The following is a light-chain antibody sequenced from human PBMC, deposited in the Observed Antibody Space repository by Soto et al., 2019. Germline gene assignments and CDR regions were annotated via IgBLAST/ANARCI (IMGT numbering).Light chain of an antibody. CDR2: KAS. CDR1: QSVTTW. V-gene: IGKV1-5*03. Sequence: DIQMTQSPSTLSAYVGDRVTITCRASQSVTTWLAWYQQKPGKTPNLLIYKASTLQSGVPSRFSGSGSGTEFTLTIPGLQPDDFATYYCQQYNSYSRTFGQGTKVEIK. J-gene: IGKJ1*01. CDR3: QQYNSYSRT.